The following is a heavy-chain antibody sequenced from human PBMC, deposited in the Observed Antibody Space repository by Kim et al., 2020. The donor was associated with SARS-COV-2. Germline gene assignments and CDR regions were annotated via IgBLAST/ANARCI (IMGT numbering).Heavy chain of an antibody. CDR2: INAGNGNT. CDR1: GYTFTSYA. J-gene: IGHJ4*02. V-gene: IGHV1-3*01. Sequence: ASVKVSCKASGYTFTSYAMHWVRQAPGQRLEWMGWINAGNGNTKYSQKFQGRVTITRDTSASTAYMELSSLRSEDTAVYYCARAGPHDYGDLRPFDYWGQGTLVTVSS. CDR3: ARAGPHDYGDLRPFDY. D-gene: IGHD4-17*01.